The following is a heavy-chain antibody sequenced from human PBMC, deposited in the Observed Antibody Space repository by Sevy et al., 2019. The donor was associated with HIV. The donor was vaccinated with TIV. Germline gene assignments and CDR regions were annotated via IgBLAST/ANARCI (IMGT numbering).Heavy chain of an antibody. J-gene: IGHJ4*02. CDR2: IHYSGRT. V-gene: IGHV4-59*01. CDR3: AREATGAFDY. D-gene: IGHD5-12*01. Sequence: SDSLSLTCTVSGGSITTYYWNWIRQPPGKGLEWIGYIHYSGRTNYNPSLKSRLTISVDTSKNQFSLKLTSVTAADTAVYYCAREATGAFDYWGQGTLVTVSS. CDR1: GGSITTYY.